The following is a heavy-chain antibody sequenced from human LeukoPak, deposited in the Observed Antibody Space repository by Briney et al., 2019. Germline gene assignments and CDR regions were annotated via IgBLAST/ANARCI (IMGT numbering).Heavy chain of an antibody. Sequence: RGSLRLSCAASGFTFTQHYMDWVRQAPGKGLEWVGRKRNKANRYTTEYAASVKGRFTISRDDSKNSLYLQMDSLKTEDTAVYYCARVFYDSSGYYLDYWGQGTLVTGSS. V-gene: IGHV3-72*01. D-gene: IGHD3-22*01. CDR2: KRNKANRYTT. CDR1: GFTFTQHY. J-gene: IGHJ4*02. CDR3: ARVFYDSSGYYLDY.